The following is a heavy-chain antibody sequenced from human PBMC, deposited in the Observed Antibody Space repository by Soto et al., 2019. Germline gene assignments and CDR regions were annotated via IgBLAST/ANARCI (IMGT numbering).Heavy chain of an antibody. CDR1: GYTFTSYG. J-gene: IGHJ5*02. D-gene: IGHD6-13*01. Sequence: ASVKVSCKASGYTFTSYGIHWVRQTPGQRLEWMGWINAANGDTKYSPKFQGRVTITRDTSASTAYMELSSLRSEDTAVYYCVRRHVSATGIDWFDPWGQGTLVTVSS. V-gene: IGHV1-3*01. CDR2: INAANGDT. CDR3: VRRHVSATGIDWFDP.